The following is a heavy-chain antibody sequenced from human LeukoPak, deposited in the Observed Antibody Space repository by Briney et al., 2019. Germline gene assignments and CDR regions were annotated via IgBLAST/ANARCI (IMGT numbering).Heavy chain of an antibody. Sequence: GGSLRLSCAASGFTFSSYSMNWVRQAPGKGLEWVSSISSSSSYIYYADSVKGRFTISRDNAKNSLYLQMNSLRAEDTAVYYCVSAAPIEYYYDSNAPDYWGQGTLVTVSS. CDR3: VSAAPIEYYYDSNAPDY. V-gene: IGHV3-21*01. CDR1: GFTFSSYS. J-gene: IGHJ4*02. D-gene: IGHD3-22*01. CDR2: ISSSSSYI.